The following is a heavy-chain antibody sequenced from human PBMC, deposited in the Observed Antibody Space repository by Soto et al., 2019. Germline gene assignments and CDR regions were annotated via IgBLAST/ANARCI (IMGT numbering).Heavy chain of an antibody. D-gene: IGHD3-16*01. V-gene: IGHV4-39*01. CDR2: LYYSGST. CDR3: ASQVIRRGSGQQYYFDY. Sequence: PSETLSLTCSVSGGSISSSSYYWGWIRQPPGKGPEWIGSLYYSGSTYYNPSLESRVTISVDTSKNQFSLKVSTVTAADTAVYYCASQVIRRGSGQQYYFDYWGQGILVTVSS. CDR1: GGSISSSSYY. J-gene: IGHJ4*02.